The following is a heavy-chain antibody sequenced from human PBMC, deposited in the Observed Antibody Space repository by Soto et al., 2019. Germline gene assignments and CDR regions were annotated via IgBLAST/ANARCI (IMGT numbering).Heavy chain of an antibody. CDR2: IRFDGSNE. D-gene: IGHD1-7*01. CDR3: ARDGIGGTVFRGYLDY. J-gene: IGHJ4*02. Sequence: PGGSLRLSCAVPGGIFHGYGMHWVRQAPGKGLEWVAIIRFDGSNEEYADSVKGRFTISRDNSKNTLYLQMNTLGAEYTAVYYCARDGIGGTVFRGYLDYWGRGTVVTVSS. CDR1: GGIFHGYG. V-gene: IGHV3-33*01.